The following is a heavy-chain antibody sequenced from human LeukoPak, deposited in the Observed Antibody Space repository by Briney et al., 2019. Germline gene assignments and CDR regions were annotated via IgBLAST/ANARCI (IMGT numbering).Heavy chain of an antibody. Sequence: EASVKVSCKASGYTFTNYDINWVRQATGQGLEWMGWMNPNSGNTGYAQKFQGRVTMTRNTSISTAYMELSSLRSEDTAVYYCAIGYGYGFGELFPPPGYWGQGTLVTVSS. J-gene: IGHJ4*02. CDR1: GYTFTNYD. D-gene: IGHD3-10*01. CDR3: AIGYGYGFGELFPPPGY. CDR2: MNPNSGNT. V-gene: IGHV1-8*01.